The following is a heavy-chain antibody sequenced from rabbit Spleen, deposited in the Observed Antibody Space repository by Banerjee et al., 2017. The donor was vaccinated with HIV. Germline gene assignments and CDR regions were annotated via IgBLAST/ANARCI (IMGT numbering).Heavy chain of an antibody. D-gene: IGHD3-1*01. CDR3: ARGAWSLDCMNL. CDR2: IYSGDGSA. V-gene: IGHV1S40*01. J-gene: IGHJ4*01. Sequence: QSLEESGGDLVKPGASLTLTCIASGVSFSGDSYMCWVRQAPGKGLEWIVCIYSGDGSAYYAKWAKGRFTISRTSSTTVTLRMTSLTAADTATYFCARGAWSLDCMNLWGPGTLVTV. CDR1: GVSFSGDSY.